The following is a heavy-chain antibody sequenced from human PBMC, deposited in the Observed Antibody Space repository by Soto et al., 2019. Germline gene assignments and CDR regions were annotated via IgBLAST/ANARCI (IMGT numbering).Heavy chain of an antibody. Sequence: GGSLRLSCAASGFTFSSYSMSWVRQAPGKGLEWVSAISGSGGSTYYADSVKGRFTISRDDSKNTLYLQMNSLRAEDTAVYYCAKVREDIVVVVAATRLYFDYWGQGTLVTVS. V-gene: IGHV3-23*01. CDR1: GFTFSSYS. J-gene: IGHJ4*02. D-gene: IGHD2-15*01. CDR3: AKVREDIVVVVAATRLYFDY. CDR2: ISGSGGST.